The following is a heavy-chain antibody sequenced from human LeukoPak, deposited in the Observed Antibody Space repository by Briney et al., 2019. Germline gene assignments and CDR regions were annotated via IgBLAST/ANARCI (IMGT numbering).Heavy chain of an antibody. D-gene: IGHD6-19*01. CDR3: ARQAVAGVSD. J-gene: IGHJ4*02. Sequence: SETLSLTCAVSGYSISSGYYWGWIRPPAGKGLEWIGSIYHSGSTYYNPSLKSRVTISVDTSKNQFSLKLSSVTAADTAVYYCARQAVAGVSDWGQGTLVTVSS. CDR1: GYSISSGYY. CDR2: IYHSGST. V-gene: IGHV4-38-2*01.